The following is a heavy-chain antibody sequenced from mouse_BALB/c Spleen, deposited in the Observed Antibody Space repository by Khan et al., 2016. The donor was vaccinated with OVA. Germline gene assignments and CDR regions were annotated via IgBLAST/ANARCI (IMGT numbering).Heavy chain of an antibody. CDR3: ARRTTGYTMDS. Sequence: VHLQQSGAELARPGASVRVSCKASGYTFTSNTMHWIKQRPGQGLEWIGYINPRSGYTTYNQNFKDKATLTADKSSSTAYMQLSSLTSEDSAVYYCARRTTGYTMDSWGQGTSVTVSS. V-gene: IGHV1-4*01. CDR1: GYTFTSNT. CDR2: INPRSGYT. D-gene: IGHD2-14*01. J-gene: IGHJ4*01.